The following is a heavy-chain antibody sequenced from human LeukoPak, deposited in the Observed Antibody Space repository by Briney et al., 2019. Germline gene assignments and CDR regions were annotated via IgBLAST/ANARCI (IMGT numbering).Heavy chain of an antibody. Sequence: PGGSLRLSCAASGFTFSSYGMHWVRQAPGKGLEWVAVISYDGSNKYYADSVKGRFTISRDNSKNTLYLQMNSLRAEDTAVYYCAKGRTVTPPRLPFDYWGQGTLVTVSS. CDR2: ISYDGSNK. J-gene: IGHJ4*02. D-gene: IGHD4-11*01. CDR3: AKGRTVTPPRLPFDY. V-gene: IGHV3-30*18. CDR1: GFTFSSYG.